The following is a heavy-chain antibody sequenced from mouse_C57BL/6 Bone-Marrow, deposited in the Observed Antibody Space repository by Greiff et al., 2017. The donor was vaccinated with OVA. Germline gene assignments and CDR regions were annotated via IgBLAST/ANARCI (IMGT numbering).Heavy chain of an antibody. CDR2: INPYNGDT. CDR3: ASEGITTVVDYYAMDY. CDR1: GYSFTGYF. D-gene: IGHD1-1*01. J-gene: IGHJ4*01. Sequence: EVQLQQSGPELVKPGDSVKISCKASGYSFTGYFMNWVMQSHGKSLEWIGRINPYNGDTFYNQKFKGKATLTVDKSSSTAHMELRSLTSEDSAVYYCASEGITTVVDYYAMDYWGQGTSVTVSS. V-gene: IGHV1-20*01.